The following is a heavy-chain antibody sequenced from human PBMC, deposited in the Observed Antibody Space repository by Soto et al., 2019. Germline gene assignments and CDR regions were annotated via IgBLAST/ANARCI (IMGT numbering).Heavy chain of an antibody. J-gene: IGHJ4*02. CDR1: GFTFSSYA. D-gene: IGHD3-9*01. CDR3: ARRLRYFDWLSDPIDY. Sequence: QVQLVESGGGVVQPGRSLRLSCAASGFTFSSYAMHWVRQAPGKGLEWVAVISYDGSNKYYADSVKGRFTISRDNXKNXLYLQMNSLRAEDTAVYYCARRLRYFDWLSDPIDYWGQGTLVTVSS. V-gene: IGHV3-30-3*01. CDR2: ISYDGSNK.